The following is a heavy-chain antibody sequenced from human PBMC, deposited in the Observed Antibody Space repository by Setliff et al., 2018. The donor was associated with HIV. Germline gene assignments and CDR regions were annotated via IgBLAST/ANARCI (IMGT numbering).Heavy chain of an antibody. CDR2: IIPTFGAA. D-gene: IGHD5-12*01. CDR3: ARDRGGSGYALHVWLDL. J-gene: IGHJ5*02. Sequence: SVKVSCKASGGTFNNYGIDWVRQAPGQGLEWMGGIIPTFGAADYAQKFQDRVTMTADEDTSTTYMELSNLRSDGTAVYYCARDRGGSGYALHVWLDLWGQGTLVTVSS. V-gene: IGHV1-69*13. CDR1: GGTFNNYG.